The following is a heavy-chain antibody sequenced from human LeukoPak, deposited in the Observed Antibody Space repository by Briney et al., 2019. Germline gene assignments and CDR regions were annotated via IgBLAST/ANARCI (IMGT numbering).Heavy chain of an antibody. J-gene: IGHJ1*01. CDR2: IRGSGGST. V-gene: IGHV3-23*01. CDR1: GFSFSSYN. Sequence: GGSLRLSCAASGFSFSSYNMNWVRQAPGKGLEWVSAIRGSGGSTYYADSVKGRFTISRDNSKNTLYLQMNSLRAEDTAVYYCAKDREVRGVIPYFQHWGQGTLVTVSS. CDR3: AKDREVRGVIPYFQH. D-gene: IGHD3-10*01.